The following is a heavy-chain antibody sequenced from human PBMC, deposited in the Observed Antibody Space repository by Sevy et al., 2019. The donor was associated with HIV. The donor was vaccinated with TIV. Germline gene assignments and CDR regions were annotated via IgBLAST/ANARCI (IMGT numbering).Heavy chain of an antibody. CDR3: LKRKWDPSPGQDNWFDP. D-gene: IGHD1-1*01. J-gene: IGHJ5*02. Sequence: GGSLRLSCAVSGFTFTAYPMAWVRQGPGKGLEWVSAITRTGEATHYAVSVKGRFTISRDDSKSMLYLQMNRLKADDTAIYYCLKRKWDPSPGQDNWFDPWGQGTLVTVSS. CDR2: ITRTGEAT. CDR1: GFTFTAYP. V-gene: IGHV3-23*01.